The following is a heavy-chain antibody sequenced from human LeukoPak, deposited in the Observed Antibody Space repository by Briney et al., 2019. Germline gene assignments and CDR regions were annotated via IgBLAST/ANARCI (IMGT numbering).Heavy chain of an antibody. Sequence: GESLKISCKGSGYSSTSYWIGWVRQMPGKGLEWMGIIYPGDSDTRYSPSFQGQVTISADKSISTAYLQWSSLKASDTAMYYCARHEDSSGYYYNWFDPWGQGTLVTVSS. CDR2: IYPGDSDT. J-gene: IGHJ5*02. D-gene: IGHD3-22*01. CDR3: ARHEDSSGYYYNWFDP. CDR1: GYSSTSYW. V-gene: IGHV5-51*01.